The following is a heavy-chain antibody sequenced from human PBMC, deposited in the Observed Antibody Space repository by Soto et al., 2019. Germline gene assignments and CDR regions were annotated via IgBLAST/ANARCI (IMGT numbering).Heavy chain of an antibody. D-gene: IGHD3-22*01. Sequence: QMQLQASGPGLVKPSETLSLTCNVSGASVSHGYWSWIRQPPGKGLEWIGFMYFGVSFNYNPSLESRATISVETSKNQFSMKLTYVPASDTAVYYCARSSYVSTGFAGDPWGQGTLVTVSS. V-gene: IGHV4-59*02. CDR3: ARSSYVSTGFAGDP. CDR1: GASVSHGY. CDR2: MYFGVSF. J-gene: IGHJ5*02.